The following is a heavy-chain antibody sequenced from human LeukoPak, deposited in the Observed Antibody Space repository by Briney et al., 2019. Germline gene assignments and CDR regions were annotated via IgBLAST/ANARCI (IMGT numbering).Heavy chain of an antibody. J-gene: IGHJ2*01. D-gene: IGHD6-13*01. CDR2: ISSSGYTI. Sequence: PGGSLRLSCAASGFTFSAYYMNWIRQAPGKGLEWVSYISSSGYTIYYADSVKGRFTISRDNAKNSLYLQMNSLRAEDSAVYHCARVGPAAAGRGYWYFDLWGRGTLVTISS. CDR3: ARVGPAAAGRGYWYFDL. CDR1: GFTFSAYY. V-gene: IGHV3-11*01.